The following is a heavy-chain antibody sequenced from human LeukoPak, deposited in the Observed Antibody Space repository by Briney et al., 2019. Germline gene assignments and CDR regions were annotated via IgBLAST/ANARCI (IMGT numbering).Heavy chain of an antibody. CDR2: ISSSGGST. V-gene: IGHV3-23*01. CDR1: GFTFSSYA. CDR3: AKDPGGIAVAGNWYFDL. Sequence: PGGSLRLSCSASGFTFSSYAMSWVRQAPGKGLEWVSAISSSGGSTYYADSVKGRFTISRDNSKNTLYLQMNSLRAEDTAVYYCAKDPGGIAVAGNWYFDLWGRGTLVTVSS. J-gene: IGHJ2*01. D-gene: IGHD6-19*01.